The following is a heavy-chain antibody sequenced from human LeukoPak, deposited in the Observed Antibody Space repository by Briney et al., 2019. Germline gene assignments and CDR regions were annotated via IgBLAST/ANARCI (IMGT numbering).Heavy chain of an antibody. J-gene: IGHJ5*02. CDR3: ARPRDTRGYSYGAPSNWFDP. V-gene: IGHV4-39*01. Sequence: PSETLSLTCTVSGGSISSSSYSWGWIRQPPGKGLEWIGSIYYSGSTYYNPSLKSRVTISVDTSKNQFSLKLSSVTAADTAVYYCARPRDTRGYSYGAPSNWFDPWGQGTLVTVSS. D-gene: IGHD5-18*01. CDR2: IYYSGST. CDR1: GGSISSSSYS.